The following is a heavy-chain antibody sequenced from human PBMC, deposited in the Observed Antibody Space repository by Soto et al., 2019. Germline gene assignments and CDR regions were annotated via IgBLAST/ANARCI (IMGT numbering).Heavy chain of an antibody. CDR1: GVSISSSNW. Sequence: SETLSLTCAVSGVSISSSNWWSWVRQPPGKGLEWIGEIYHSGSTNYNPSLKSRVTISVDKSKNQFSLKLSSVTAADTAVYYCARPIGLNRWLQWGGFDYWGQGTLVTVSS. CDR2: IYHSGST. D-gene: IGHD5-12*01. J-gene: IGHJ4*02. CDR3: ARPIGLNRWLQWGGFDY. V-gene: IGHV4-4*02.